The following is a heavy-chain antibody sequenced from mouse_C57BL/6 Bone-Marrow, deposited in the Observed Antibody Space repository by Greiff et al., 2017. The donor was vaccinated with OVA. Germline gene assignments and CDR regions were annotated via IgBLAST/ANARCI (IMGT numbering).Heavy chain of an antibody. CDR1: GFTFSSYA. J-gene: IGHJ2*01. V-gene: IGHV5-4*01. CDR3: AKGYSLDY. Sequence: VASGGGLVKPGGSLKLSCAASGFTFSSYAMSWVRQTPGKRLEWVATISDGGSYTYYPDNVKGRFTISRDNAKNNLYLQMSHLKSDDTAMYYCAKGYSLDYWGQGTTLTVSS. D-gene: IGHD2-12*01. CDR2: ISDGGSYT.